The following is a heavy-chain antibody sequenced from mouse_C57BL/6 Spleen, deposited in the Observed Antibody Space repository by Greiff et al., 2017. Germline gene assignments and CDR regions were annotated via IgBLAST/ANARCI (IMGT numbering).Heavy chain of an antibody. CDR3: ARSGITTVGDYYAMDY. J-gene: IGHJ4*01. CDR1: GFNIKNTY. Sequence: VQLQQSVAELVRPGASVKLSCTASGFNIKNTYMHWVKQRPEQGLEWIGRIDPANGNTKYAPKFQGKSTITADTSANTAYLQLSSLTSEDTALYYWARSGITTVGDYYAMDYWGQGTSGTGSS. V-gene: IGHV14-3*01. CDR2: IDPANGNT. D-gene: IGHD1-1*01.